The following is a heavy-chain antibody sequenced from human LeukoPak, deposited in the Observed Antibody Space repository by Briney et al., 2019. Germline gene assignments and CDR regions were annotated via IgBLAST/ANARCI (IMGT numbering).Heavy chain of an antibody. D-gene: IGHD5-12*01. J-gene: IGHJ5*02. CDR2: IYYSGST. V-gene: IGHV4-59*01. CDR3: ARLGARGSWFDP. CDR1: GGSISSYY. Sequence: PSETLSLTCAVSGGSISSYYWSWIRQPPGKGLEWIGYIYYSGSTNYNPSLKSRVTISVDTSKNQFSLKLSSVTAADTAVYYCARLGARGSWFDPWGQGTLVTVSS.